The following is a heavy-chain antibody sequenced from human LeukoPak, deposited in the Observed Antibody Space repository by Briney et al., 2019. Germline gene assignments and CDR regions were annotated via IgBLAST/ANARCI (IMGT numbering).Heavy chain of an antibody. CDR2: INAGNGDT. CDR1: GYTFTSYA. J-gene: IGHJ5*02. D-gene: IGHD5-12*01. Sequence: ASVKVSCKASGYTFTSYAVQWVRQAPVQRLEWMGWINAGNGDTKYSQKFQGRVTITRDTSASTAYMELSSLTSEDTAAYYCARGGGYGFNWFDPLGQGTLVTVSS. CDR3: ARGGGYGFNWFDP. V-gene: IGHV1-3*01.